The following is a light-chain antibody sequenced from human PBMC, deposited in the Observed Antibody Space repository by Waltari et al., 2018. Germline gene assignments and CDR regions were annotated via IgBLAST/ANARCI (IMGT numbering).Light chain of an antibody. CDR3: GTWNMAPYVFI. V-gene: IGLV1-51*01. CDR2: DND. Sequence: QSVLTQPPSVSAAPGPKVTIPCSGSRSNIGSKFASWYQQIPGIAPKPFIYDNDKRPSGIPDRFSGSKSGTSATLDITGLQTGDEADYYCGTWNMAPYVFIFGGGTKLTVL. J-gene: IGLJ2*01. CDR1: RSNIGSKF.